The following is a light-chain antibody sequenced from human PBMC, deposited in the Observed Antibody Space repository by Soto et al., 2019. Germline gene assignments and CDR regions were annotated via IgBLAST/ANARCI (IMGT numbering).Light chain of an antibody. J-gene: IGKJ1*01. CDR3: QQYGSSPWT. Sequence: EIVLTQSPGTLSLSPGERATLSCRASQSVSSSYLAWYQQKPGQASRLLIFGASSRATGIPDRFSGSGSGTDFTLTISRLEPEDFAVYYCQQYGSSPWTFGQGTEVEIK. V-gene: IGKV3-20*01. CDR2: GAS. CDR1: QSVSSSY.